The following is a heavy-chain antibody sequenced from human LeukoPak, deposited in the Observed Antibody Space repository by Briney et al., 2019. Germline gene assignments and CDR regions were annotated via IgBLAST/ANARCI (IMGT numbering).Heavy chain of an antibody. V-gene: IGHV4-4*02. CDR3: ARGPHCSGGSCNKKGAFDI. CDR1: GDSISNSHW. D-gene: IGHD2-15*01. Sequence: SETLSLTCAVSGDSISNSHWWSWVRQPPGKGPEWIGVIYLTGDTDYNPSLKSRVTISIDKSKNQFSLKLTYVTAADTAVYYCARGPHCSGGSCNKKGAFDIWGQGTMVTVSS. J-gene: IGHJ3*02. CDR2: IYLTGDT.